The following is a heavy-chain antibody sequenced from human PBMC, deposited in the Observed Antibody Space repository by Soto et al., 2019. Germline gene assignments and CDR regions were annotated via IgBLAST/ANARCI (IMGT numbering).Heavy chain of an antibody. CDR2: IYSNGGST. Sequence: GGSLRLSCSASGFTFSNYAMHWVRQAPGKGLEYVSAIYSNGGSTFYADSVRGRFTISRDNSKNTLYLQMSSLRAEDTAVYYCVKDRYYYDSSAYRSDYWGQGTLVTVSS. CDR3: VKDRYYYDSSAYRSDY. V-gene: IGHV3-64D*06. CDR1: GFTFSNYA. D-gene: IGHD3-22*01. J-gene: IGHJ4*02.